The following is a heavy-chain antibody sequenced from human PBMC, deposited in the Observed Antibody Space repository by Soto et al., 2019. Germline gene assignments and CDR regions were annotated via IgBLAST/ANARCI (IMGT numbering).Heavy chain of an antibody. Sequence: SETLSLTCTVSGGSISSYYWSWIRQPPGKGLEWIGYIYYSGNTNYNPSLKSRVTMSVDMSRNQFSLKLTSVTAADTAVYYCARANDYKSSTFDYWGQGSLVTVSS. V-gene: IGHV4-59*01. CDR1: GGSISSYY. D-gene: IGHD4-17*01. CDR2: IYYSGNT. CDR3: ARANDYKSSTFDY. J-gene: IGHJ4*02.